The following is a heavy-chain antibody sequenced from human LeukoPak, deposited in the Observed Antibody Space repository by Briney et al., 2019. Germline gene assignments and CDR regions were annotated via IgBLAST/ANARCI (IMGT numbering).Heavy chain of an antibody. CDR3: AREWELLLYYFDY. D-gene: IGHD1-26*01. V-gene: IGHV1-69*05. CDR2: IIPIFGTA. CDR1: GGTFSSYA. J-gene: IGHJ4*02. Sequence: SVKVSCKXSGGTFSSYAISWVRQAPRQGLEWMGRIIPIFGTANYAQKFQGRVTITTDESTSTAYMELSSLRSEDTAVYYCAREWELLLYYFDYWGQGTLVTVSS.